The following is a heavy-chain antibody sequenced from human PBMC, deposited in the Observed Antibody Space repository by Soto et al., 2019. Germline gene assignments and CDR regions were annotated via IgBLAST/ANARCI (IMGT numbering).Heavy chain of an antibody. Sequence: SETLSLTCDVSTDSIDSSTWWTWVRQPPGKGLEWIGEIYHSGTTNYNPSLTSRAAMSVDKSTKQFSLKLSSVTAADTAVYYCARELAVAGSFDYWGQGTLVTVSS. D-gene: IGHD6-19*01. CDR2: IYHSGTT. J-gene: IGHJ4*02. V-gene: IGHV4-4*02. CDR3: ARELAVAGSFDY. CDR1: TDSIDSSTW.